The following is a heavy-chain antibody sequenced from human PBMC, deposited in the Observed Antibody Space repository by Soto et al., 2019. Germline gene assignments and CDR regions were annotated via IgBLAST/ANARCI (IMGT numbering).Heavy chain of an antibody. CDR1: GFTFSSYA. D-gene: IGHD3-10*01. CDR2: ISGSGGST. Sequence: GGSLRLSCAASGFTFSSYAMSWVRQAPGKGLEWVSAISGSGGSTYYADSVKGRFTISRDNSKNTLYLQMNSLRAEDTAVYYCAKAPMVRGVKLYYFDYWGQGTLVTVSS. CDR3: AKAPMVRGVKLYYFDY. J-gene: IGHJ4*02. V-gene: IGHV3-23*01.